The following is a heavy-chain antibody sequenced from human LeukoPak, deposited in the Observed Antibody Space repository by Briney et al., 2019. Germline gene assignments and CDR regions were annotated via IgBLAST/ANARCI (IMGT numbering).Heavy chain of an antibody. D-gene: IGHD5-24*01. CDR2: IYYSGST. V-gene: IGHV4-59*01. Sequence: SSETLSLTCTVSGGSISSYYWSWIRQPPGKGLEWIGYIYYSGSTNYNPSLKSRVTISVDTSKNQFSLKLSSVTAADTAVYYCARFKRWPYFDYWGQGTLVTVSS. CDR1: GGSISSYY. CDR3: ARFKRWPYFDY. J-gene: IGHJ4*02.